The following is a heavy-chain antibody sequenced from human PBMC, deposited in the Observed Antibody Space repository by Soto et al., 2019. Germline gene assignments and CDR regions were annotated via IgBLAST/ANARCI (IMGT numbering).Heavy chain of an antibody. J-gene: IGHJ5*02. V-gene: IGHV4-30-4*01. CDR3: PRERPDGSRLDP. CDR1: GGSISSGDYY. CDR2: IYYSGST. D-gene: IGHD6-13*01. Sequence: QVQLQESGPGLVKPSQTLSLTCTVSGGSISSGDYYWSWIRQPPGKGLEWIGYIYYSGSTYYNPSLKGRVTISAGTSKNQFSLKLSSVTAADTAVYYCPRERPDGSRLDPWGQGTLVTVSS.